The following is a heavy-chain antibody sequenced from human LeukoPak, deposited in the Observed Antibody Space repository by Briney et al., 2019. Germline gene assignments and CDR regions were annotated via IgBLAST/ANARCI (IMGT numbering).Heavy chain of an antibody. CDR1: GFTVEDYG. D-gene: IGHD6-13*01. V-gene: IGHV3-9*01. CDR3: AKDSEARSISWYSHFDL. J-gene: IGHJ2*01. CDR2: VTWSSRSK. Sequence: PGRSLRLSCEASGFTVEDYGIHWVRQVPGKGLEWVSGVTWSSRSKKYADSVRGRFSISRDDANNSLFLQMNNLRPEDTALYYCAKDSEARSISWYSHFDLWGRGTLVTVSS.